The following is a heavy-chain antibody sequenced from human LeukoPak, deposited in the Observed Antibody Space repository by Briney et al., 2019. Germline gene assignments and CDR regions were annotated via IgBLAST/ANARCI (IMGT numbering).Heavy chain of an antibody. CDR2: TSYDGSNK. Sequence: GGSLRLSCAASGFTFSSYSMHWVRRAPGKGLEWVALTSYDGSNKYHADSVKGRFTISRDNSKNTLYLQMNSLRAEDTAVYYCLRDLNWSLDQWGQGTLVTVSS. CDR1: GFTFSSYS. CDR3: LRDLNWSLDQ. D-gene: IGHD1-20*01. V-gene: IGHV3-30*04. J-gene: IGHJ4*02.